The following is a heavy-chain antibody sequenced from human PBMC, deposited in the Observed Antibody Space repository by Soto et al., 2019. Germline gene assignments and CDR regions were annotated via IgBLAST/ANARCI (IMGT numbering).Heavy chain of an antibody. CDR3: ARGIIAVAGTGDYYYYMDV. J-gene: IGHJ6*03. CDR2: IYYSGST. V-gene: IGHV4-59*08. CDR1: GGSISSHY. D-gene: IGHD6-19*01. Sequence: SETLSLTCTVSGGSISSHYWSWIRQPPGQGLEWIGYIYYSGSTNYNPSLKSRVTISVDTSKNQFSLKLSSVTAADTAVYYCARGIIAVAGTGDYYYYMDVWGKGTTVTVSS.